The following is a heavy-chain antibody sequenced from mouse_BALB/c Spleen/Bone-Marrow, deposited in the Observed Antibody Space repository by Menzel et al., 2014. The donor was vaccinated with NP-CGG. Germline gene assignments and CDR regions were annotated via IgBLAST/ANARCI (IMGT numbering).Heavy chain of an antibody. V-gene: IGHV1-54*01. D-gene: IGHD4-1*01. CDR1: GYAFTNYL. CDR2: INPGSGGT. Sequence: VQLQQSGAELVRPGTSVKVSCKASGYAFTNYLIEWVKQRPGQGLGWIGVINPGSGGTNYNEKFKAKATLTADKSSSTAYMQLSSLTSDDSAVYFCARCLTGTSAMDYWGQGTSVTVSS. CDR3: ARCLTGTSAMDY. J-gene: IGHJ4*01.